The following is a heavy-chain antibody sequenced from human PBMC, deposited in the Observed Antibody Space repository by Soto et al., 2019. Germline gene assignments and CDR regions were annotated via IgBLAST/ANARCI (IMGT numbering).Heavy chain of an antibody. CDR1: GFTFSSYA. V-gene: IGHV3-30-3*01. CDR3: AREEISGDYVFDY. CDR2: ISYDGSNK. Sequence: GGSLRLSCAASGFTFSSYAMHWVRQAPGKGLEWVAVISYDGSNKYYADSVKGRFTISRDNSKNTLYLQMSSLRSEDTAVYYCAREEISGDYVFDYWGQGPPVTVSS. J-gene: IGHJ4*02. D-gene: IGHD4-17*01.